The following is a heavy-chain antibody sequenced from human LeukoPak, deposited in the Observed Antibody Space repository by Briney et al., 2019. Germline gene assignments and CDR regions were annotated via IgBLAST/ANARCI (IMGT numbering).Heavy chain of an antibody. Sequence: GGSLRLSCAASGFTVSSNYMSWVRQAPGKGLEWVPVIYSGGSTYYADSVKGRFTISRDNSKNTLYLQMNSLRAEDTAVYYCAGCAGNSCYFDYWGQGTLVIVSS. CDR3: AGCAGNSCYFDY. J-gene: IGHJ4*02. V-gene: IGHV3-53*01. CDR2: IYSGGST. CDR1: GFTVSSNY. D-gene: IGHD1-1*01.